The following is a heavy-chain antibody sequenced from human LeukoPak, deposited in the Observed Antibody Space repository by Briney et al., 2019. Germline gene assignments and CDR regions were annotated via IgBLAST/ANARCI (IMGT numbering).Heavy chain of an antibody. CDR2: IYEGDNT. V-gene: IGHV3-53*01. CDR1: GFIVSSSH. CDR3: ARGHRGGYFFY. J-gene: IGHJ4*02. D-gene: IGHD1-26*01. Sequence: GGSLRLSCAASGFIVSSSHMSWVRQAPGKGLEWVSVIYEGDNTYYADSVKGRFTISRDNSRNTLYLQMNSLRAEDTAVYYCARGHRGGYFFYWGQGTLVTVSS.